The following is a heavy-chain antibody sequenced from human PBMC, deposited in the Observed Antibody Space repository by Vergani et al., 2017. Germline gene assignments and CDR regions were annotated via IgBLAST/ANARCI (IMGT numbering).Heavy chain of an antibody. CDR2: IYPNGNG. D-gene: IGHD2-21*01. CDR1: GDSMNTYY. J-gene: IGHJ5*02. Sequence: QVQLQESGPGLVKPSETLSLTCSVSGDSMNTYYWTRIRQPAGRGLEWIGRIYPNGNGNYNESLRSRLTMSIDTSRSQFSLSLSSVTAADTAVYYCARGNXGVNCPKYNWLAPWGRGILVTVSS. V-gene: IGHV4-4*07. CDR3: ARGNXGVNCPKYNWLAP.